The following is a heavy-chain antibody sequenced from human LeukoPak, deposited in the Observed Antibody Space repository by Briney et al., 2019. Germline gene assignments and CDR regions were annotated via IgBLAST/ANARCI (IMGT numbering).Heavy chain of an antibody. D-gene: IGHD4-11*01. Sequence: SETLSLTCTVSGGSVSSGIYSWSWIRQPPGKGLEWIGYIYYSGSSNYNPSLMSRVAISVDTSKNQFSLKLGSVTAADAAVYYCARSFPTTDSYFDYWGQGTLVTVSS. V-gene: IGHV4-61*01. CDR3: ARSFPTTDSYFDY. J-gene: IGHJ4*02. CDR1: GGSVSSGIYS. CDR2: IYYSGSS.